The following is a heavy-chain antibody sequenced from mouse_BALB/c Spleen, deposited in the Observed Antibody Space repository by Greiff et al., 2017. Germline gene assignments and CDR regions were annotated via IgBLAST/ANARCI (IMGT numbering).Heavy chain of an antibody. V-gene: IGHV5-12-2*01. CDR2: ISNGGGST. CDR3: ARHPYGNYWYFDV. J-gene: IGHJ1*01. Sequence: EVMLVESGGGLVQPGGSLKLSCAASGFTFSSYTMSWVRQTPEKRLEWVAYISNGGGSTYYPDTVKGRFTISRDNAKNTLYLQMSSLKSEDTAMYYCARHPYGNYWYFDVWGAGTTVTVSS. CDR1: GFTFSSYT. D-gene: IGHD2-10*02.